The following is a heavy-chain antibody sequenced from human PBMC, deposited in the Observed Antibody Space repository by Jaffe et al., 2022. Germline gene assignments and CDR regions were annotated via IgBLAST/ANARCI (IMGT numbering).Heavy chain of an antibody. CDR3: ARRGGTYPNHYFDY. Sequence: EVELLESGGGLAQPGGSLRLSCAASGFTFSDYAMQWVRQAPGKGLEYVSAISSNGGSTYYPKSVGGRFTISRDDSKNTLYLQMGRLRAEDMAVYYCARRGGTYPNHYFDYWGQGTLVTVSS. CDR1: GFTFSDYA. J-gene: IGHJ4*02. V-gene: IGHV3-64*01. CDR2: ISSNGGST. D-gene: IGHD3-16*01.